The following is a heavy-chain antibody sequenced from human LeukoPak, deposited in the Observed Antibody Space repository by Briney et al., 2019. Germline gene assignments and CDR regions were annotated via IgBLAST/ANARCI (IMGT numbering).Heavy chain of an antibody. D-gene: IGHD6-19*01. CDR2: IRDDGNNE. J-gene: IGHJ5*02. CDR3: ARDRGYNTGWYNWFDP. CDR1: GFTFNNYV. Sequence: PGRSLRLSCAASGFTFNNYVMHWVRRAPGKGLEWVASIRDDGNNEFYADSVKGRFNISRDNSKNTLYLQMFSLRDEDTAVYHCARDRGYNTGWYNWFDPWGQGTPVTLSS. V-gene: IGHV3-33*01.